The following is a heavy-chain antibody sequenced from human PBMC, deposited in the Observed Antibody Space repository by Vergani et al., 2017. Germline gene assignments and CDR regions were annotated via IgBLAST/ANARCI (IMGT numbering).Heavy chain of an antibody. D-gene: IGHD3-16*01. CDR3: ASGKYYSDSTSHFRGRYFDV. J-gene: IGHJ2*01. CDR1: GDSIISRSYY. CDR2: IYNSGNG. Sequence: QMQLQESGPGLVKASETLSLTCTVSGDSIISRSYYWGWLRPPPGKGLEWIGSIYNSGNGDSSSSLKSRVTISADTSQNQFSLRLKSVTAADTAVYYCASGKYYSDSTSHFRGRYFDVWGRGTLVTVPS. V-gene: IGHV4-39*01.